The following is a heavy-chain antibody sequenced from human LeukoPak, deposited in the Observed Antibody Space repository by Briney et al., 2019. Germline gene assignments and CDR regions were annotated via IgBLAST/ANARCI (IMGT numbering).Heavy chain of an antibody. Sequence: GGSLRLSCAASGFTFSSYAMHWVRQAPGKGLEWVAVISYDGSNKYYADSVKGRFTISRDNAKNTLYLQMNSLRAEDTAVYYCTRFLYYYDSSGYHDYFDYWGQGTLVTVSS. CDR1: GFTFSSYA. CDR3: TRFLYYYDSSGYHDYFDY. J-gene: IGHJ4*02. D-gene: IGHD3-22*01. V-gene: IGHV3-30*04. CDR2: ISYDGSNK.